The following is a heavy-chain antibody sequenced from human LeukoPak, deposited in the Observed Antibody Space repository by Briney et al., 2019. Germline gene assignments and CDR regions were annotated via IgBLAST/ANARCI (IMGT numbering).Heavy chain of an antibody. J-gene: IGHJ4*02. CDR2: INHSGST. D-gene: IGHD1-26*01. Sequence: SETLSLTRAVYGGSFSGYYWSWIRQPPGKGLEWIGEINHSGSTNYNPSLKNRVTISVDTSKNQFSLKLSSVTAADTAVYYCARGYSGSYGRFDYWGQGTLVTVSS. CDR1: GGSFSGYY. V-gene: IGHV4-34*01. CDR3: ARGYSGSYGRFDY.